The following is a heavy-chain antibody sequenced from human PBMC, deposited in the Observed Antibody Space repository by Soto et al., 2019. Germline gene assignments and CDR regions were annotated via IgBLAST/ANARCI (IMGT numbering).Heavy chain of an antibody. J-gene: IGHJ6*02. D-gene: IGHD3-16*01. V-gene: IGHV1-46*01. CDR2: INPSGGST. Sequence: QVQLVQSGAEVKKPGASVKVSCKASGYTFTSYYMHWVRQAPGQGLEWMGIINPSGGSTSYAQKFQGRVTMTRDTSTSTVYMELSSLRSEDTAVYYCERDEPPNLGAHWYYGMDVWGQGTTVTVSS. CDR3: ERDEPPNLGAHWYYGMDV. CDR1: GYTFTSYY.